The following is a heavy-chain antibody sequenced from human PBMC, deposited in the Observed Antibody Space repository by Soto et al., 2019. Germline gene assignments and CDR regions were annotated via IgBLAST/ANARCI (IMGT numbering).Heavy chain of an antibody. J-gene: IGHJ6*02. D-gene: IGHD1-26*01. CDR2: IYSGGST. Sequence: GGSLRLSCGASGFTVSSNYMSWVRQAPGKGLEWVSVIYSGGSTYYADSVKGRFTISRDNSKNTLYLQMNSLRAEDTAVYYCARDKVVGARFYYYYGMDVWGQGTTVTVSS. CDR1: GFTVSSNY. CDR3: ARDKVVGARFYYYYGMDV. V-gene: IGHV3-53*01.